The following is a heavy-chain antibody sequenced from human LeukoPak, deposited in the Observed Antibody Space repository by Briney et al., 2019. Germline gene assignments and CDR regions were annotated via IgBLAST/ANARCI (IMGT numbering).Heavy chain of an antibody. V-gene: IGHV4-39*02. CDR3: ARVKITVAGPLDH. CDR1: GGSISSSDYY. J-gene: IGHJ4*02. Sequence: SETLSLTCTVSGGSISSSDYYWGWIRQPPGKGLEWIGTMYHSGSTYYNPSLKSRVTISVDTSMNHFSLKVTSVTAADTAVYYCARVKITVAGPLDHWGQGTLVTVSS. CDR2: MYHSGST. D-gene: IGHD6-19*01.